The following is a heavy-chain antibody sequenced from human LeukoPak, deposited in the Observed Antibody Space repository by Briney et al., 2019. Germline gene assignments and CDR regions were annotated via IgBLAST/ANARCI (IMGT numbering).Heavy chain of an antibody. CDR1: GYTFINYD. D-gene: IGHD3-16*01. Sequence: GASVKVSCKASGYTFINYDIMWVRQATGQGLEWMGWMNSNSGNTGCAQKFQGRVTMTRDTSMSTAYMELSSLRSEDTAVYYCTRGRGGTIVWGYLDYWGQGTLVTVSS. V-gene: IGHV1-8*01. CDR3: TRGRGGTIVWGYLDY. CDR2: MNSNSGNT. J-gene: IGHJ4*02.